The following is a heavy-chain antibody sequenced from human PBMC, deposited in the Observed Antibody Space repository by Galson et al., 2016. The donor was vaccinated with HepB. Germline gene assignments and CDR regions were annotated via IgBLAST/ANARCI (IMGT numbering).Heavy chain of an antibody. J-gene: IGHJ4*02. D-gene: IGHD6-19*01. CDR3: ARGARISSGWYSRFDY. CDR2: INHSGNT. Sequence: SETLSLTCGVNGGSFSGYYWSWIRQPPRRGLEWIGEINHSGNTNYNPSLKSRVTISVDTSKKHFSLKLTSVTAADTAVYYCARGARISSGWYSRFDYWGQGTLVTVSS. CDR1: GGSFSGYY. V-gene: IGHV4-34*01.